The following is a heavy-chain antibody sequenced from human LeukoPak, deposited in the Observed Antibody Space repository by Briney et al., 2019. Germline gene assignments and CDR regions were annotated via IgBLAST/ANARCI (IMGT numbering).Heavy chain of an antibody. CDR2: KKQGGSEK. D-gene: IGHD6-13*01. Sequence: GGSPRLSCAASGFTFSIYWMGWVREVPRKGLEWVANKKQGGSEKYYVDSVEGRFTISRDNAKNSLYVQVNSLRAEDTALYYCARVKDIAAAGTVDYWGQGTLVSVSS. J-gene: IGHJ4*02. V-gene: IGHV3-7*01. CDR3: ARVKDIAAAGTVDY. CDR1: GFTFSIYW.